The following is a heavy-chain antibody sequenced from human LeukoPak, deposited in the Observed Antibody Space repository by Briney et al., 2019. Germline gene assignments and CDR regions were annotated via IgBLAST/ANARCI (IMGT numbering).Heavy chain of an antibody. J-gene: IGHJ6*03. CDR3: ARVAATPWYYYYMDV. Sequence: GASVKVSCKASGGTFSSYAISWVRQAPGQGLEWMGGIIPIFGTANYAQKFQGRVTITADKSTSTAYMELSSLRSEDTAVYYCARVAATPWYYYYMDVWGKGTTVTVSS. CDR2: IIPIFGTA. V-gene: IGHV1-69*06. CDR1: GGTFSSYA. D-gene: IGHD2-15*01.